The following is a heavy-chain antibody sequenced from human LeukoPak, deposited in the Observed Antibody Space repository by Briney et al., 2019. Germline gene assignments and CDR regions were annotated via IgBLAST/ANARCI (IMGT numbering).Heavy chain of an antibody. CDR1: GFTFTSYG. V-gene: IGHV1-2*02. D-gene: IGHD2-8*01. CDR2: INPNSGGT. J-gene: IGHJ6*03. Sequence: ASVKVSCKASGFTFTSYGISWVRQAPGQGLEWMGWINPNSGGTNYAQKFQGRVTMTRDTSISTAYMELSRLRSDDTAVYYCARVLLADSMLSYYYYYMDVWGKGTTVTVSS. CDR3: ARVLLADSMLSYYYYYMDV.